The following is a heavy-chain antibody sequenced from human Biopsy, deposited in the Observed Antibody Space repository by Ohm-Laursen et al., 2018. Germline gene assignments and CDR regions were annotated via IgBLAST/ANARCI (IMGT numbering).Heavy chain of an antibody. CDR3: GNEVYGRDY. Sequence: LRLSCAAPGFTFSSYGMSWVRQPPGKGLEWIGQINQSGETKYNPSLQSRVTISAEVSKNQFSLKLRSLTAADTAIYYCGNEVYGRDYWGQGARVTVSS. D-gene: IGHD4-17*01. V-gene: IGHV4-34*08. CDR1: GFTFSSYG. CDR2: INQSGET. J-gene: IGHJ4*02.